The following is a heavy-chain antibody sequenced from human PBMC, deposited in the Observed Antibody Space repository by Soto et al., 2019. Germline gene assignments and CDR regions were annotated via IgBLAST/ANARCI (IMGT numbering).Heavy chain of an antibody. CDR2: IIPIFGTA. D-gene: IGHD3-10*01. CDR3: ASDGPKSITMVRGSYNWFDT. Sequence: SVKVSCKASGGTFSSYAISWVRQAPGQGLEWMGGIIPIFGTANYAQKFQGRVTITADESTSTAYMELSSLRSEDTAVYYCASDGPKSITMVRGSYNWFDTWGQGTLVTVSS. V-gene: IGHV1-69*13. J-gene: IGHJ5*02. CDR1: GGTFSSYA.